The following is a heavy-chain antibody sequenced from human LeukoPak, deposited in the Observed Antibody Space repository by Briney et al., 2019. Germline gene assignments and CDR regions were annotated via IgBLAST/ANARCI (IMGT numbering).Heavy chain of an antibody. CDR2: IISILGIT. Sequence: SVKLSCKASGGTFSSYAMSWVRQAPGQGLEWMGRIISILGITNYAQTFQGRFTITADNSTSTAYLELSSLRSEDTAVYYCARGLRDCSRTTSDEVRFGYWGQGAQVTGSS. D-gene: IGHD2-2*01. CDR3: ARGLRDCSRTTSDEVRFGY. J-gene: IGHJ4*02. CDR1: GGTFSSYA. V-gene: IGHV1-69*04.